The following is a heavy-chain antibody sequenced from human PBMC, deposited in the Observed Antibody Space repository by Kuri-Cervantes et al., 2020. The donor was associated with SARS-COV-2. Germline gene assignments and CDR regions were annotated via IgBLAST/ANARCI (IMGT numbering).Heavy chain of an antibody. J-gene: IGHJ3*02. Sequence: GGSLRLSCAASGFTFSDSAMHWVRQAPGKGLEWVAFISYDGSSKDYADSVKGRLTISRDNSKNTLYLQMKSLRAEDTAVFYCAREGNEDAFKTWGQGTRVTVSS. CDR1: GFTFSDSA. CDR3: AREGNEDAFKT. V-gene: IGHV3-30*04. CDR2: ISYDGSSK.